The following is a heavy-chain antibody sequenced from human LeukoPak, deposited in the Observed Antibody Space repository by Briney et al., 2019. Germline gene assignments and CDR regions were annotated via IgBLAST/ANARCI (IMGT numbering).Heavy chain of an antibody. CDR2: FDPEDGET. CDR1: GYGFTDYY. CDR3: ATKITMVRGVIIPFDY. V-gene: IGHV1-24*01. J-gene: IGHJ4*02. Sequence: ASVKVSCKASGYGFTDYYMHWVRQAPGQGLEWMGGFDPEDGETIYAQKFQGRVTMTEDTSTDTAYMELSSLRSEDTAVYYCATKITMVRGVIIPFDYWGQGTLVTVSS. D-gene: IGHD3-10*01.